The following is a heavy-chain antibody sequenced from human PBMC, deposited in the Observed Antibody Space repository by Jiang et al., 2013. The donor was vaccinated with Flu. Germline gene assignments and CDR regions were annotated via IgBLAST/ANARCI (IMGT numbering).Heavy chain of an antibody. Sequence: ERMGIVYPGDSETRYSPSFQGQVTISADKSISTSYLQWSSLKASDTAMYYCARNTVYYGMDVWGQGTTVTVS. CDR2: VYPGDSET. CDR3: ARNTVYYGMDV. J-gene: IGHJ6*02. D-gene: IGHD4-11*01. V-gene: IGHV5-51*01.